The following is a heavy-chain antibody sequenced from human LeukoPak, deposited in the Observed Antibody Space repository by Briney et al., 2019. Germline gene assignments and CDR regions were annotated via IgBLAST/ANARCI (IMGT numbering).Heavy chain of an antibody. D-gene: IGHD3-10*01. CDR1: GFTFSSYV. Sequence: TGGSLRLSCAASGFTFSSYVMNWVRQAPGKGLEWVSTISGSGGNTYYADSVKGRFTISRDNSKNTLYLQMNSLRAEDTAVYYCAKNGHGSGSYYPRTKYYFDYWGQGTLVTVSS. J-gene: IGHJ4*02. CDR2: ISGSGGNT. CDR3: AKNGHGSGSYYPRTKYYFDY. V-gene: IGHV3-23*01.